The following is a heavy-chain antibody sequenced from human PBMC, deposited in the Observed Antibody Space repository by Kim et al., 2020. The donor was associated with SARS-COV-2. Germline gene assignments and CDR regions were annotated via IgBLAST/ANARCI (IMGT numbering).Heavy chain of an antibody. CDR3: ARESSVTSSGGGGY. CDR2: ISHDGTHI. CDR1: GFTFSSYA. D-gene: IGHD3-16*01. V-gene: IGHV3-30*04. Sequence: GGSLRLSCTTSGFTFSSYAMHWVRQAPGKGLEWVGVISHDGTHIFYADSVKGRFTISRDNFRNILILQMDSLRPEDTAVYYCARESSVTSSGGGGYWGQGTLVTVSS. J-gene: IGHJ4*02.